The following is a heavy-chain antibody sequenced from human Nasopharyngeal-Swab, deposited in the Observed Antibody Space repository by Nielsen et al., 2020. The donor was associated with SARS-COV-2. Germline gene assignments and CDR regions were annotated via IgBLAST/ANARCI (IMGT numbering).Heavy chain of an antibody. V-gene: IGHV4-38-2*02. CDR2: VFHNGAV. Sequence: WIRQPPGKGLEWIGTVFHNGAVQYSPSLQSRVTVSIDTSKNQFSLRLTSVTAADTAVYYCARVVTWGYSYGYGGTHVAHGIHFDYWGQGTLVTVSS. CDR3: ARVVTWGYSYGYGGTHVAHGIHFDY. D-gene: IGHD5-18*01. J-gene: IGHJ4*02.